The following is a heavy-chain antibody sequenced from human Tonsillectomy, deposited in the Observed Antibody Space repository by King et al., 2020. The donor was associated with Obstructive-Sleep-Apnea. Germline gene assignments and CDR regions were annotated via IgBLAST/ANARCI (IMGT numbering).Heavy chain of an antibody. V-gene: IGHV5-10-1*01. Sequence: VQLVQSGAEVKKPGESLRISCKGSGYSFTSYWISWVRQMPGKGLEWMGRINPSDSYTNYSPSFKGHVTISADKSISTAYLQWSSLKASDTAMYYCASTQVGTTPSYFDYWGQGTLVTVSS. J-gene: IGHJ4*02. D-gene: IGHD1-26*01. CDR3: ASTQVGTTPSYFDY. CDR1: GYSFTSYW. CDR2: INPSDSYT.